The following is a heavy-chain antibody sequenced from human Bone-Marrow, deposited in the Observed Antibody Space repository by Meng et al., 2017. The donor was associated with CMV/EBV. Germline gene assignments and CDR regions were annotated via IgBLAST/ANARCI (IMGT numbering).Heavy chain of an antibody. CDR3: ARAPTYFRSGGSCYWSL. V-gene: IGHV1-8*01. CDR1: GYTFTSYD. D-gene: IGHD2-15*01. Sequence: ASVKVSCKASGYTFTSYDINWVRQATGQGLEWMGWMNPNSGNTGYAQKFQGRVTMTRNTSISTAYMELSSPRSEDTAVYYCARAPTYFRSGGSCYWSLWGQGTLVTVSS. CDR2: MNPNSGNT. J-gene: IGHJ4*02.